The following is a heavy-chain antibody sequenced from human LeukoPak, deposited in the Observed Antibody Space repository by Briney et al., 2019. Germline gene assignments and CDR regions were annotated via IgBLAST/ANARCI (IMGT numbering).Heavy chain of an antibody. CDR3: GGLGYYTPGWFDP. V-gene: IGHV4-59*08. CDR1: GGSISRYS. CDR2: INYSGST. D-gene: IGHD3-3*01. J-gene: IGHJ5*02. Sequence: PWETLSLSCTASGGSISRYSWSWIRQPAGKGLEWIANINYSGSTNYNPYLKRRVTISLDTSKNQFPLMLRSVTAAETAMYYSGGLGYYTPGWFDPWGQGTLVTVSS.